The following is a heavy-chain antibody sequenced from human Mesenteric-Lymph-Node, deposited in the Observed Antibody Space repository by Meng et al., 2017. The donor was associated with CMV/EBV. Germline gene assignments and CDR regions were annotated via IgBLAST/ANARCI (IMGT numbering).Heavy chain of an antibody. CDR1: GFTFSDYY. CDR3: VRDFSDYYYGMNV. J-gene: IGHJ6*02. CDR2: ISNSGSAI. D-gene: IGHD2/OR15-2a*01. V-gene: IGHV3-11*04. Sequence: GESLKISCAASGFTFSDYYISWIRQAPGQGLEWVAHISNSGSAIHYADSVKGRFTISRDNAKDSLYLQMDSLRVEDTAVYYCVRDFSDYYYGMNVWGQGTTVTVSS.